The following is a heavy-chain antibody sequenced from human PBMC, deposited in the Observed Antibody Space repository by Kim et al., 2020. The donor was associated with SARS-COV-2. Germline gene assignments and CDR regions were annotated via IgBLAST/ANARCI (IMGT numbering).Heavy chain of an antibody. CDR3: ARLREGVRGNWFDP. D-gene: IGHD3-10*01. J-gene: IGHJ5*02. Sequence: NPPLKNRVTISVDTSKNQFSLKLSSVTAADTAVYYCARLREGVRGNWFDPWGQGTLVTVSS. V-gene: IGHV4-39*01.